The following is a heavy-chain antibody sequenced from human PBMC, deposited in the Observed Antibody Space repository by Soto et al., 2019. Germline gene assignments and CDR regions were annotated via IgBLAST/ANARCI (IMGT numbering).Heavy chain of an antibody. Sequence: ASVKVSCKASGYTFINQGISWVRQAPGQGLEWMGWISAYNGNTNYAQRLQGRVTMTTDTSTSTVYMELRSLRFDDTAVYYCARGLTVTTEAAGYWGQGTLVTVSS. D-gene: IGHD4-17*01. CDR2: ISAYNGNT. J-gene: IGHJ4*02. CDR3: ARGLTVTTEAAGY. V-gene: IGHV1-18*01. CDR1: GYTFINQG.